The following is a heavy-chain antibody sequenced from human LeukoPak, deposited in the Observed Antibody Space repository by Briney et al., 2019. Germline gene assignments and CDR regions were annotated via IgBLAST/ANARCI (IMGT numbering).Heavy chain of an antibody. D-gene: IGHD3-10*01. Sequence: ASVKVSCKVSGHTLTEFSMHWVRQAPGKRLEWMGRFDPEDGETIYAQKFQGRVTMTADKSTDTTYMELSSLRSEDTAVYFCATEGKMIRGVYTDYWGQGTLVTVSS. CDR2: FDPEDGET. CDR1: GHTLTEFS. CDR3: ATEGKMIRGVYTDY. V-gene: IGHV1-24*01. J-gene: IGHJ4*02.